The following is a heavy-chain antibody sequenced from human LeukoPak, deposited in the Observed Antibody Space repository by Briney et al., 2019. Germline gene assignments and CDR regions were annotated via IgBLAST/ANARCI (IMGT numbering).Heavy chain of an antibody. CDR1: GGSIRGYY. J-gene: IGHJ3*02. V-gene: IGHV4-59*01. CDR3: ACLTTADAFDI. CDR2: IYYSGST. D-gene: IGHD3-22*01. Sequence: SETLSLTCNVSGGSIRGYYWSWIRQPPGKGLEWIGYIYYSGSTNYNPSLKSRVTISVDTSKNQFSLKLSSVTAADTAVYYCACLTTADAFDIWGQGTKVTVSS.